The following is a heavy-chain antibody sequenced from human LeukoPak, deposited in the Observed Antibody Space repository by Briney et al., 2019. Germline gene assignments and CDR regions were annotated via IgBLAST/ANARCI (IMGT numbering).Heavy chain of an antibody. CDR3: ARHEGSGSFDY. J-gene: IGHJ4*02. D-gene: IGHD3-3*01. Sequence: SETLSLTCTVSGGSISSYYWSWIRQPPGKGLEWIGYSYYSGTTTPHPSLKSRVTISVDPSKNQFSLRLTSVTAADTAVYYCARHEGSGSFDYWGQGTLVTVSS. V-gene: IGHV4-59*08. CDR1: GGSISSYY. CDR2: SYYSGTT.